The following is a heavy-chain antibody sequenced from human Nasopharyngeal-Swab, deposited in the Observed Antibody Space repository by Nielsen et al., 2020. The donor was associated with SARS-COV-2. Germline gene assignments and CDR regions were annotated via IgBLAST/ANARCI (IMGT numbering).Heavy chain of an antibody. D-gene: IGHD5-12*01. V-gene: IGHV4-59*12. CDR2: IYYGGST. CDR1: GGSLSSFY. J-gene: IGHJ6*02. Sequence: SETLSLTCTVSGGSLSSFYWSWIRQPPGKGLEWIGYIYYGGSTNYNPSLKSRVTISIDTSKNQFSLKLSSVTAADTAVYYCARDLLISGYDRVRYNGMDVWGQGTTVTVSS. CDR3: ARDLLISGYDRVRYNGMDV.